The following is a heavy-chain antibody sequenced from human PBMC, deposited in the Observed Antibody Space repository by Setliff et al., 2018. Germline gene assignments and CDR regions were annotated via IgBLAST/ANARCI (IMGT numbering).Heavy chain of an antibody. Sequence: ASVKVSCKASGYTFTSYDINWVRQATGQGLEWMGWMNPNSGNTGYAQKFQGRVTMTRNTSISTAYMELSSLRSEDTAVYYCARAQSWSGGPYYFDNWGQGTLVTVSS. CDR1: GYTFTSYD. CDR3: ARAQSWSGGPYYFDN. J-gene: IGHJ4*02. CDR2: MNPNSGNT. V-gene: IGHV1-8*02. D-gene: IGHD3-3*01.